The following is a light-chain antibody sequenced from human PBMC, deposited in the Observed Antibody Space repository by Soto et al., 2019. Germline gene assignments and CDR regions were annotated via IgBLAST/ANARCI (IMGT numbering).Light chain of an antibody. J-gene: IGKJ1*01. CDR2: GAS. CDR1: QSVSSSY. Sequence: EIVLTQSPGTLSLSPGERATLSCRASQSVSSSYLAWYQQKPGQAPRLLIYGASSRATGIPDRFSGSGSGTAFTLNISSLETEDFAVYYWQQYCSSLWTFGQGTKVEIK. CDR3: QQYCSSLWT. V-gene: IGKV3-20*01.